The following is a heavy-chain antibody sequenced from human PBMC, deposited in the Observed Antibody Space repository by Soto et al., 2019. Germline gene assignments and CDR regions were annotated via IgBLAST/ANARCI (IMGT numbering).Heavy chain of an antibody. Sequence: GWSLRLSCAASGFTFSDYYMSWIRQAPGKGLEWASYISSSGSTIYYADSVKGRFTISRDNAKNSLYLQMNSLRAEDTAVYYCAREGMVTMVRGVIYYYYGMDVWGQGTTVTVSS. J-gene: IGHJ6*02. CDR2: ISSSGSTI. V-gene: IGHV3-11*01. D-gene: IGHD3-10*01. CDR1: GFTFSDYY. CDR3: AREGMVTMVRGVIYYYYGMDV.